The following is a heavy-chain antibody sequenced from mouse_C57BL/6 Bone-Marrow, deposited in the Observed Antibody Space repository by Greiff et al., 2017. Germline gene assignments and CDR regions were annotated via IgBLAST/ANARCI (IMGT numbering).Heavy chain of an antibody. J-gene: IGHJ3*01. CDR2: IDPENGDT. CDR1: GFNINADY. V-gene: IGHV14-4*01. CDR3: TTGCDCRLAY. Sequence: EVQLQQSGAELVRPGASVKLSCTASGFNINADYMHWVKQRPEQGLEWIGWIDPENGDTEYASPFQGKATITADTSSNTAYLQLSSLTSEDTAGDCWTTGCDCRLAYWGQGTLVTVSA. D-gene: IGHD2-13*01.